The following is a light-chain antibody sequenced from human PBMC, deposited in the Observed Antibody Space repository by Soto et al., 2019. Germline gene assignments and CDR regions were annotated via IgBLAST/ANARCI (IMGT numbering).Light chain of an antibody. CDR3: QQAASFPIT. CDR1: QGIKTW. CDR2: TGS. Sequence: IQMTQSPSYVSASVGDIVTITCRASQGIKTWLAWYQQKPGKAPNLLIYTGSSLQSGVPSRFSGSGSGTDFTLTINSLQPEDFATYYCQQAASFPITFGQGTRLEI. J-gene: IGKJ5*01. V-gene: IGKV1-12*01.